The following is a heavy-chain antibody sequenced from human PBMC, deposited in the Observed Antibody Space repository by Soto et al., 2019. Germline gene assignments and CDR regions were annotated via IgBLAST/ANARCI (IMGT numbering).Heavy chain of an antibody. CDR2: IRSSGDRT. Sequence: HPGGSLILSCPASGFTFGSYAMSWVRQAPGKGLEWVSVIRSSGDRTYYADSVKGRFTIARDNSKNTLYMQMNSLRAEDTAVYYCAKQQGPGTPYYYAMDVWGQGTTVTVSS. V-gene: IGHV3-23*01. D-gene: IGHD1-1*01. CDR3: AKQQGPGTPYYYAMDV. CDR1: GFTFGSYA. J-gene: IGHJ6*02.